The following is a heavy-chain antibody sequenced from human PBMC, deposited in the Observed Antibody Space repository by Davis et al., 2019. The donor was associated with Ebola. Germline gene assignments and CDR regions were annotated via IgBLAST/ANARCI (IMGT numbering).Heavy chain of an antibody. V-gene: IGHV5-51*01. CDR2: IYPGDSDT. CDR1: GYSFSNFW. D-gene: IGHD2-15*01. Sequence: GESLKISCKGSGYSFSNFWIGWVRQMPGKGLEWMGIIYPGDSDTRYSPSFQGQVTISADKSISTAYLQWSSLKASDTAMYYCARVYCSGGSCYSFDYWGQGTLVTVSS. CDR3: ARVYCSGGSCYSFDY. J-gene: IGHJ4*02.